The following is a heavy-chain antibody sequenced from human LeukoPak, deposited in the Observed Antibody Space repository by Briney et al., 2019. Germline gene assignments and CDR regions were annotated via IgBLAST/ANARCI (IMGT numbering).Heavy chain of an antibody. CDR3: ARAGYSYDLGWFDP. D-gene: IGHD5-18*01. V-gene: IGHV3-74*01. CDR1: GFTFSSYW. Sequence: PGGSLRLSCAASGFTFSSYWMHWVRQAPGKGLVWDSRINSDGSSTSYADSVKGRFTISRDNAKNTLYLQMNSLRAEDTAVYYCARAGYSYDLGWFDPWGQGTLVTVSS. J-gene: IGHJ5*02. CDR2: INSDGSST.